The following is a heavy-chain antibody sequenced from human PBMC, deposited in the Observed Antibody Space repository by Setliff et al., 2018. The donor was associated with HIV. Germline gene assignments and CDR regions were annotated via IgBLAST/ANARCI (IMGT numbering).Heavy chain of an antibody. J-gene: IGHJ6*03. CDR2: IIPILAVA. CDR1: RSTFNSHT. Sequence: SVKVSCKASRSTFNSHTINWVRQAPGQGLDWMGRIIPILAVANYAQRFQGKVTITADKSTSTAYMELTSLRFDDTAMYYCVRGVQSPPHYSYYYMDVWGEGTMVTVSS. CDR3: VRGVQSPPHYSYYYMDV. D-gene: IGHD3-3*01. V-gene: IGHV1-69*02.